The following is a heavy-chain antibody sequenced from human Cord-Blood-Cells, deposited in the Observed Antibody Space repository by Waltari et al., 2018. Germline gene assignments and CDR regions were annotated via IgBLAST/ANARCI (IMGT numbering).Heavy chain of an antibody. CDR3: ARDDSLARRWGGYFDY. Sequence: QVQLVESGGGVGQPGRSLRRSCAASGLPFSSDAMYWVRQALGKGLEGVAVISYEGTNIHYADSVKGRITISRDNAKYTLYLQMNSLRAEETAVYYCARDDSLARRWGGYFDYWCQGTLFTVSS. CDR2: ISYEGTNI. D-gene: IGHD3-22*01. J-gene: IGHJ4*01. V-gene: IGHV3-30*04. CDR1: GLPFSSDA.